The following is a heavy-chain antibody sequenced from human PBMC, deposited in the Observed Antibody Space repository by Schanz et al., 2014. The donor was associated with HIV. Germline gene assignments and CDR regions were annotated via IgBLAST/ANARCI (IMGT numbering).Heavy chain of an antibody. Sequence: EVQLVESGEGLVQPGGSLRLSCAASGFTFSTSWMHWVRQAPGKGLVWVSRISSDGSSTSYADSVKGRFTISRDNAKNTLYLQTNSLRGEDTAVYYCAREASLEWLYVVDVWGQGTTVTVSS. CDR3: AREASLEWLYVVDV. CDR2: ISSDGSST. CDR1: GFTFSTSW. V-gene: IGHV3-74*01. D-gene: IGHD3-3*01. J-gene: IGHJ6*02.